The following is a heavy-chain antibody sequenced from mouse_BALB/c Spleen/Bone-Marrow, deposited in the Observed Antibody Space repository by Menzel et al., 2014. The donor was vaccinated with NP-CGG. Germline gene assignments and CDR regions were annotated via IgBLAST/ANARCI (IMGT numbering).Heavy chain of an antibody. D-gene: IGHD3-3*01. J-gene: IGHJ2*01. Sequence: VQGVESGAELVRPGSSVKISCKASGYAFSSYWMNWVKQRPGQGLEWIGQIYPGDGDTNYNGKFKGKATLTADKSSSTAYMQLSSLTSEDSAVYFCARRGPGFDYWGQGTTLTVSS. CDR2: IYPGDGDT. CDR3: ARRGPGFDY. V-gene: IGHV1-80*01. CDR1: GYAFSSYW.